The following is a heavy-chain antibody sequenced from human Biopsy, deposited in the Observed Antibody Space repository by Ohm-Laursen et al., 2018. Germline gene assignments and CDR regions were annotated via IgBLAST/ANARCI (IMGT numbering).Heavy chain of an antibody. V-gene: IGHV1-69*13. D-gene: IGHD6-19*01. CDR1: GGAFTNYA. J-gene: IGHJ6*02. CDR3: VAYPSSGFFENNDDFAMDV. CDR2: INTVSETA. Sequence: SVKVSCKASGGAFTNYAINWVRQAPGHGLEWMGGINTVSETAGYAERFQGRVTITADVTTTTAYMDVSGLRSEDTAVYYCVAYPSSGFFENNDDFAMDVWGQGTTVIVSS.